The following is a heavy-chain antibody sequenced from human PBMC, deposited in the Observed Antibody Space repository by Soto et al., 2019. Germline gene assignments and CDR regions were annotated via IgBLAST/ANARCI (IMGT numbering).Heavy chain of an antibody. CDR2: ISPHNGNT. V-gene: IGHV1-18*01. J-gene: IGHJ4*02. CDR1: GYTFNTYF. Sequence: HVQLVQSGGELKKPGASVKVSCNTSGYTFNTYFITWVRQAPGQGLEWMGWISPHNGNTNYAAKFQGRVTMTADTITQTAYMELRNLRIDDTAVYYCARDTGNSFDYWGQGTPVTVSS. CDR3: ARDTGNSFDY.